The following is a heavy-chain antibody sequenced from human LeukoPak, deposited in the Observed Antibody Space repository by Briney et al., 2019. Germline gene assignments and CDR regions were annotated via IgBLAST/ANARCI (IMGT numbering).Heavy chain of an antibody. CDR2: ISAYNGNT. CDR1: GYTFTSYG. D-gene: IGHD6-19*01. CDR3: ARGRGSGWYSLLAVYYYYGMDV. V-gene: IGHV1-18*01. J-gene: IGHJ6*02. Sequence: GASVKVSCKASGYTFTSYGISWVRQAPGQGLEWMGWISAYNGNTNYAQKFQGRVTMTRNTSISTAYMELSSLRSEDTAVYYCARGRGSGWYSLLAVYYYYGMDVWGQGTTVTVSS.